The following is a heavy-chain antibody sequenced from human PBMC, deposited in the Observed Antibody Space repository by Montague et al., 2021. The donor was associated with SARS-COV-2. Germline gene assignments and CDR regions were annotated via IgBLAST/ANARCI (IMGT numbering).Heavy chain of an antibody. D-gene: IGHD3-22*01. J-gene: IGHJ4*02. Sequence: SETLSLTCGVSGASVTSTNWWSWVRQPTGKGLEWIGEIYHTGNTNYSPSLKSQVYISLDKSKNQLSLRLNSVTAADTAVYYCASPKEGSGYYRPFDYWGQGILVTVSS. CDR3: ASPKEGSGYYRPFDY. CDR2: IYHTGNT. V-gene: IGHV4-4*02. CDR1: GASVTSTNW.